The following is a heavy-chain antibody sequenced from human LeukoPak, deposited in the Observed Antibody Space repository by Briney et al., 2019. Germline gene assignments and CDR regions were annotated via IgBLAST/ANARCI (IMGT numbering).Heavy chain of an antibody. J-gene: IGHJ4*02. CDR2: ISSSGSYI. Sequence: GGSLRLSCSASGFTFSKYSMNWVRQAPGKGLEWVSCISSSGSYISYADSVKGRFTVSRDNDKNSLCLQMNSLRADDTAVYYCASLHDIVVIPDATIDYWGQGTLVTVSS. CDR1: GFTFSKYS. CDR3: ASLHDIVVIPDATIDY. V-gene: IGHV3-21*01. D-gene: IGHD2-2*01.